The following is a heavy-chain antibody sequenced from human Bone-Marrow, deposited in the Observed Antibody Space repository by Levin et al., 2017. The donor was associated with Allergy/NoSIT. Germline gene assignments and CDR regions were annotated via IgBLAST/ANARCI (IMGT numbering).Heavy chain of an antibody. Sequence: GESLKISCAASGFAFSSYGMHWVRQAPGKGLEWVAVISSDGNNKYYADSGKGRFTISRDNSKNTLYVQMNSLRVEDTAVYYCAKGAGGAYCGGDCHSHRYYYYGMDGWGQGTTVTVSS. CDR2: ISSDGNNK. J-gene: IGHJ6*02. V-gene: IGHV3-30*18. CDR3: AKGAGGAYCGGDCHSHRYYYYGMDG. CDR1: GFAFSSYG. D-gene: IGHD2-21*02.